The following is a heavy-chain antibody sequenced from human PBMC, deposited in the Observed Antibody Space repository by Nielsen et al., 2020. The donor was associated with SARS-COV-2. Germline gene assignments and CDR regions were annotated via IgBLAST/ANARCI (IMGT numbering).Heavy chain of an antibody. CDR2: ISYDGSNK. D-gene: IGHD1-26*01. V-gene: IGHV3-30*04. CDR1: GFTFSSYA. CDR3: AKDKGGATLYGMDV. Sequence: GESLKISCAASGFTFSSYAMHWVRQAPGKGLEWVAVISYDGSNKYYADSVKGRFTISRDNSKNTLYLQMNSLRAEDTAVYYCAKDKGGATLYGMDVWGQGTTVTVSS. J-gene: IGHJ6*02.